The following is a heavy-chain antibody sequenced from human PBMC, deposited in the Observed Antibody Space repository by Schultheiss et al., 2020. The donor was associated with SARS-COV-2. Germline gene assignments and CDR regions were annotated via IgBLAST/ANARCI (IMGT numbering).Heavy chain of an antibody. D-gene: IGHD5-18*01. CDR1: GFTFSSYS. CDR2: ISSSSSYI. V-gene: IGHV3-21*01. J-gene: IGHJ4*02. Sequence: GGSLRLSCAASGFTFSSYSMNWVRQAPGKGLEWVSSISSSSSYIYYADSVKGRFTISRDNAKNSLYLQMNSLRAEDTAVYYCASGYSYGLWGYFDYWGQGTLVTVSS. CDR3: ASGYSYGLWGYFDY.